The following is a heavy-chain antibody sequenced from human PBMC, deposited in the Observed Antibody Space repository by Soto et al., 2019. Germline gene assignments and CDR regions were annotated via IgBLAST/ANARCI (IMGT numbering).Heavy chain of an antibody. J-gene: IGHJ4*02. CDR2: IGGSGGGT. CDR1: GFTFSIYA. V-gene: IGHV3-23*01. CDR3: AKDAPGSGWLSDY. Sequence: GGSLRLSCAASGFTFSIYAMSWVRQAPGKGLEWVSTIGGSGGGTSYADIVRGRFTISRDNSQNTLYLQMNSLRAEDTAVYYCAKDAPGSGWLSDYWGQGALVTVSS. D-gene: IGHD3-22*01.